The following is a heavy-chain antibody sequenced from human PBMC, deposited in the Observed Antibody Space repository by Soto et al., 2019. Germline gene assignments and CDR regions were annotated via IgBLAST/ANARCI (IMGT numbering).Heavy chain of an antibody. CDR3: ARDGVAPGLYFDF. D-gene: IGHD6-13*01. J-gene: IGHJ4*02. CDR2: INQDGGDK. Sequence: EVQLEESGGGLVQPGGSLRLSCAASEFTFSDYWMNWVRQAPGKGLEWVASINQDGGDKKYVDSVKGRFTISRDNAKNYLYLQMASLRADDTAVYYCARDGVAPGLYFDFWGQGALVTVSS. V-gene: IGHV3-7*05. CDR1: EFTFSDYW.